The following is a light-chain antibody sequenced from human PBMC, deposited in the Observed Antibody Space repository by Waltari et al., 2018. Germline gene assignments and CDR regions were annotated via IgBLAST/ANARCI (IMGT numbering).Light chain of an antibody. CDR2: AAS. Sequence: DIQMTQSPSSLSASVGDRVTITCRASQNISSYLNWYQQKPGKAPTLLIYAASTLQSGVPSRFSGSASGTCFTLTISSLQPEDFATYYCQQTYSTWTFGLGTKVDIK. CDR3: QQTYSTWT. V-gene: IGKV1-39*01. J-gene: IGKJ1*01. CDR1: QNISSY.